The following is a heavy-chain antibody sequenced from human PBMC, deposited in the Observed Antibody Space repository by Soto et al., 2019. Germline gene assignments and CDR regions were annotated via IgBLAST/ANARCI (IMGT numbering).Heavy chain of an antibody. V-gene: IGHV4-61*03. J-gene: IGHJ4*02. CDR2: ISYSGST. CDR3: AMARTVTVHAPPDY. D-gene: IGHD4-17*01. Sequence: QVQLQESGPGLVKPSGSLSLTCAVSGCSVSSVTYYWYWIRQPPGKALEWIGYISYSGSTHYNPSLKSRVTTSMHPSKNHLYLLMSSVTAADTPTYYCAMARTVTVHAPPDYWGKGTLVTVSS. CDR1: GCSVSSVTYY.